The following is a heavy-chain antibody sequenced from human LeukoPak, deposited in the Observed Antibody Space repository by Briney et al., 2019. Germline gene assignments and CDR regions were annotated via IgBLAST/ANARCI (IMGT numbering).Heavy chain of an antibody. D-gene: IGHD3-3*01. CDR1: GITFSSYD. Sequence: PGGSLRLSCEASGITFSSYDMSWVRQAPGKGLEWISAISDRGKTDYADSVKGRFTISRHNSKNTLYLQLSSLRAEDTAMYYCAKLPTIFGVADSFDIWGQGTFVTVSS. J-gene: IGHJ3*02. CDR3: AKLPTIFGVADSFDI. V-gene: IGHV3-23*01. CDR2: ISDRGKT.